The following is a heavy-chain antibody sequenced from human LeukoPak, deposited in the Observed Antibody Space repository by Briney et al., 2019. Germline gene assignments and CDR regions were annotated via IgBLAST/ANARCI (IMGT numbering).Heavy chain of an antibody. J-gene: IGHJ6*02. CDR2: IYSGDSDT. CDR3: ARHLTPVNTTQGFYGMDV. D-gene: IGHD4-17*01. V-gene: IGHV5-51*01. CDR1: GYSFTSYW. Sequence: GESLKISCKGSGYSFTSYWIGWVRQMPGKGLEWMGIIYSGDSDTRYSPSFQGQVTISADKSISTAYLQWSNLKASDTAMYYCARHLTPVNTTQGFYGMDVWGQGTTVTVSS.